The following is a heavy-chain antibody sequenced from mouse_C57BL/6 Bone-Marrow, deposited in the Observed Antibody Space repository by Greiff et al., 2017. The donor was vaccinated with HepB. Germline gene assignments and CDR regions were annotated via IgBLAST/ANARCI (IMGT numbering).Heavy chain of an antibody. J-gene: IGHJ3*01. CDR2: IDPENGDT. V-gene: IGHV14-4*01. Sequence: EVKVVESGAELVRPGASVKLSCTASGFNIKDDYMHWVKQRPEQGLEWIGWIDPENGDTEYASKFQGKATITADTSSNTAYLQLSSLTSEDTAVYYCTTSYGNYEAYWGQGTLVTVSA. CDR3: TTSYGNYEAY. D-gene: IGHD2-10*02. CDR1: GFNIKDDY.